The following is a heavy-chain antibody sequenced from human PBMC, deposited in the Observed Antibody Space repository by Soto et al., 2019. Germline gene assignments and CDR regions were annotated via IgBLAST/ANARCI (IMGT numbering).Heavy chain of an antibody. D-gene: IGHD3-9*01. J-gene: IGHJ4*02. CDR1: GYNFANYY. V-gene: IGHV1-46*01. CDR3: TSLIGVDVLRDY. Sequence: QVQLVQSGAEVKKPGASVKVFCMASGYNFANYYIHWVRQAPGQGPEWMGIIDPDGGSTSYAQKFQGRVSMASDTSTSTSYMELTSLRSEDTAVYYCTSLIGVDVLRDYWGQGTLVTVSS. CDR2: IDPDGGST.